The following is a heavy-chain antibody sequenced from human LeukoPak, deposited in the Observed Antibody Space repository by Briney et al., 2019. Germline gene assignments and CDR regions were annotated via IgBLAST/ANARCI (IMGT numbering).Heavy chain of an antibody. Sequence: EGSLRLSCAASGFTFDDYGMSWVRQAPGKGLEWVSGINWNGGSTGYADSVKGRFTISRDNAKNSLYLQMNSLRAEDTALYHCAREGSGEIYYYGMDVWGQGTTVTVSS. V-gene: IGHV3-20*01. CDR3: AREGSGEIYYYGMDV. CDR2: INWNGGST. J-gene: IGHJ6*02. D-gene: IGHD2-15*01. CDR1: GFTFDDYG.